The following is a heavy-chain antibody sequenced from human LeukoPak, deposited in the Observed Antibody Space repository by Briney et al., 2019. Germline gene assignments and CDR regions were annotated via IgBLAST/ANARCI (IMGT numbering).Heavy chain of an antibody. CDR3: ARPIARYGETDY. D-gene: IGHD4-17*01. V-gene: IGHV3-23*01. CDR2: ISGSGGRT. Sequence: GGSLRLSCAVSGITLSNYGMSWVRQAPGKGLEWVAGISGSGGRTNYADSVKGRFTISRDNSKNTLYLQMNSLRAQDTAVYYCARPIARYGETDYWGQGTLVTVSS. J-gene: IGHJ4*02. CDR1: GITLSNYG.